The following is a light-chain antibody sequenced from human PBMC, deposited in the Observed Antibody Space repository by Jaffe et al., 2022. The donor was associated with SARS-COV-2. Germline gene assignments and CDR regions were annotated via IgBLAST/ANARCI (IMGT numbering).Light chain of an antibody. CDR3: QQYNFLPWT. V-gene: IGKV1-33*01. Sequence: DIQMTQSPSSLSASVGDRVTITCQASQDVTKYLNWYQQKPGKAPKLLIYDASNLETGVPSRFSGSGSGTAFTFTISSLQPEDIATYYCQQYNFLPWTFGQGTKVKI. CDR1: QDVTKY. CDR2: DAS. J-gene: IGKJ1*01.